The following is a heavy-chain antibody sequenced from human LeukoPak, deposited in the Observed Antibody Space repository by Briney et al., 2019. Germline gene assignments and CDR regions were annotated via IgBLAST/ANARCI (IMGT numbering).Heavy chain of an antibody. CDR3: AKDKVSGWPYYYGLDV. J-gene: IGHJ6*02. D-gene: IGHD6-19*01. CDR1: GFTFSSYA. Sequence: PGGSLRLSCAASGFTFSSYAMSWVRQAPGKGLEWVSGISGSGGRTYYAGSVKGRFTISRDNSKNTLYLQMNSLRAEDTALYYCAKDKVSGWPYYYGLDVWGQGTTVTVSS. CDR2: ISGSGGRT. V-gene: IGHV3-23*01.